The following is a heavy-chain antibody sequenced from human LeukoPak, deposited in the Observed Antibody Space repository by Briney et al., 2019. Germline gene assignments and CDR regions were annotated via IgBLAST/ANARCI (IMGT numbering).Heavy chain of an antibody. Sequence: KTSETLSLTCAVSGGSFSGSYWSWIRQPPGKGLEWIGEIDSSGGPLCNPSLKSRVTMSVDTSKNQFSLELSSATAADTAVYYCASGSYSSRLAYWGQGALVTVSS. D-gene: IGHD2-15*01. J-gene: IGHJ4*02. CDR1: GGSFSGSY. V-gene: IGHV4-34*01. CDR3: ASGSYSSRLAY. CDR2: IDSSGGP.